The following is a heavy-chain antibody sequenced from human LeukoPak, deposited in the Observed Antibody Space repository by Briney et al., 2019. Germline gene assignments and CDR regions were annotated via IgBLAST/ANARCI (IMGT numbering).Heavy chain of an antibody. D-gene: IGHD3-10*01. V-gene: IGHV3-23*01. CDR3: AKDPMVRGSTYDY. J-gene: IGHJ4*02. Sequence: PGGSLRLSCAASGFTLSTYAMTWVRQAPGKGLEWVSAIGPTGRSTYYADSVRGRFTISRDNSKNTLYLQVNSLRAEDMAIYYCAKDPMVRGSTYDYWGQGTLVTVSS. CDR2: IGPTGRST. CDR1: GFTLSTYA.